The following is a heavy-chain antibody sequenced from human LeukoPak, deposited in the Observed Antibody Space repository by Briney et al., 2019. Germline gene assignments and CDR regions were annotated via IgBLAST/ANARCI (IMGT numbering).Heavy chain of an antibody. V-gene: IGHV1-2*02. Sequence: GASVKVSCKASGYTFTAHYLHWVRQAPGQGLEWMAWINHNSGGTKYAEKFQGRVTVTRDTSTSTAYMELRSLRSDDTAVYYCARGQSGYSYGYYYYYMDVWGKGTTVTVSS. J-gene: IGHJ6*03. CDR2: INHNSGGT. D-gene: IGHD5-18*01. CDR3: ARGQSGYSYGYYYYYMDV. CDR1: GYTFTAHY.